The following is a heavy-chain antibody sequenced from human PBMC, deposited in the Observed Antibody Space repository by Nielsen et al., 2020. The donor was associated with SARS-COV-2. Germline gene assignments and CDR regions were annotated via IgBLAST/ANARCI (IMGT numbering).Heavy chain of an antibody. CDR3: ARGLRWSQGYYFDY. V-gene: IGHV3-7*01. D-gene: IGHD4-23*01. J-gene: IGHJ4*02. Sequence: GGSLRLSCAASGFTFSSYWMSWVRQAPGKGLEWVANIMQDGSEKYYVDSVKGRFSISRDNAKNSLYLQMNSLRAEDTAVYYCARGLRWSQGYYFDYWGQGTLVTVSS. CDR1: GFTFSSYW. CDR2: IMQDGSEK.